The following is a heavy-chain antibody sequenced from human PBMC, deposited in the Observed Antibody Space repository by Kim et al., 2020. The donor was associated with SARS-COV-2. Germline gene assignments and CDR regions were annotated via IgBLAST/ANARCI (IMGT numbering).Heavy chain of an antibody. CDR2: ISSDDGSNK. Sequence: GGSLRLSCAASGFTFTNYGMHWVRQAPGKGLEWVAVISSDDGSNKYYAASVKGRITISRDNSKNTLYLQMNSLRAEDTAVYYCAKVDIDMIMVYWGQGTLVTVSS. CDR1: GFTFTNYG. J-gene: IGHJ4*02. CDR3: AKVDIDMIMVY. D-gene: IGHD5-12*01. V-gene: IGHV3-30*18.